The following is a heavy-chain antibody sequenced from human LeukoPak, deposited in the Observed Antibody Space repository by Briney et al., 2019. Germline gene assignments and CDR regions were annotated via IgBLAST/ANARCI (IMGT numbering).Heavy chain of an antibody. Sequence: GGSLRVSCAASGFTFSSYWMSWVRQAPGKGLEWVAFIRYDGSNKYYADSVKGRFTISRDNSKNTLYLQMNSLRAEDTAVYYCAKDQQPDRGSSGYYYPLLNFDYWGQGTLVTVSS. CDR1: GFTFSSYW. CDR2: IRYDGSNK. D-gene: IGHD3-22*01. CDR3: AKDQQPDRGSSGYYYPLLNFDY. V-gene: IGHV3-30*02. J-gene: IGHJ4*02.